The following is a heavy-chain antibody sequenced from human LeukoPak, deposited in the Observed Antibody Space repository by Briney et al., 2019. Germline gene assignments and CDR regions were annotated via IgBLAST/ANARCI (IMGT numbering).Heavy chain of an antibody. CDR1: GGSISSYY. V-gene: IGHV4-4*07. D-gene: IGHD1-26*01. CDR3: ARENSGSYREFDY. CDR2: IYTSGST. Sequence: PSETLSLTCTVSGGSISSYYWSWIRQPAGKGLEWIGRIYTSGSTNYNASIKSRVSMSVDTSKNQFSLKLSSVTAADTAVFYCARENSGSYREFDYWGQGTLVTVSS. J-gene: IGHJ4*02.